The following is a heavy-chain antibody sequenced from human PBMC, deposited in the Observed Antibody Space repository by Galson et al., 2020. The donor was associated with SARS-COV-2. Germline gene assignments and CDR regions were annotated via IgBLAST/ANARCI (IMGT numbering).Heavy chain of an antibody. Sequence: GESLKISCAVSGFNFSTHSMGWVRQAKGKGLERVATMSPKESEKYYADFVKGRFIISRDNGKNTLFLQMNSLTVEDTALYYCTRGDIWGHGTMVTVSS. CDR2: MSPKESEK. J-gene: IGHJ3*02. V-gene: IGHV3-7*03. CDR3: TRGDI. CDR1: GFNFSTHS.